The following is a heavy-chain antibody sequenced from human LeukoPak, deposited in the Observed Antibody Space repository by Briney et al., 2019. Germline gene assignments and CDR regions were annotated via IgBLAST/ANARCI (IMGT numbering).Heavy chain of an antibody. CDR1: GFTFSSHW. D-gene: IGHD3-3*01. J-gene: IGHJ4*02. CDR3: SRDRLNAFWSGDSWDY. Sequence: GGSLRLSCAASGFTFSSHWMSWVRQAPGKGLEWVANIKQDGSEKYYVDSVKGRFTISRDNTKNSLYLQMNSLRAEDTAVYYCSRDRLNAFWSGDSWDYWGQGTLVTVSS. V-gene: IGHV3-7*01. CDR2: IKQDGSEK.